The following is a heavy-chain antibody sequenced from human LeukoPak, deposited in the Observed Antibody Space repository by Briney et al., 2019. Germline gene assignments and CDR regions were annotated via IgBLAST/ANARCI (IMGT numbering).Heavy chain of an antibody. CDR3: ARVGYYYMDV. CDR1: GLTFSSYN. D-gene: IGHD3-16*01. Sequence: PGGSLRLSCAASGLTFSSYNMNWVRQAPGKGLEWVSYISSSGSTIYYADSVKGRFTISRDNAKNSLYLQMNSLRAEDTAVYYCARVGYYYMDVWGKGTTVTISS. V-gene: IGHV3-48*04. J-gene: IGHJ6*03. CDR2: ISSSGSTI.